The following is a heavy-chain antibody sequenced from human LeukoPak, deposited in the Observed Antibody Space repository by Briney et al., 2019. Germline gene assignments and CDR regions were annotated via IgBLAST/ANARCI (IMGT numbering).Heavy chain of an antibody. J-gene: IGHJ4*02. CDR2: IRYDGSNK. CDR1: GFTFSSYG. CDR3: AKDQGYCSSTSCYTGFDY. Sequence: PGGSLRLSCAASGFTFSSYGMHWVRQAPGQGLEWVAFIRYDGSNKYYADSVKGRFTISRDNSKNTLYLQMNSLRAEDTAVYYCAKDQGYCSSTSCYTGFDYWGQGTLVTVSS. V-gene: IGHV3-30*02. D-gene: IGHD2-2*02.